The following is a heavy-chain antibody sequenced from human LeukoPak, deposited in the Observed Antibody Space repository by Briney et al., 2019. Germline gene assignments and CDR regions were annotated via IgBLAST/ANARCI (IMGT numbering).Heavy chain of an antibody. V-gene: IGHV4-59*01. CDR3: ARVVYCSSTSCYQDWFDP. CDR1: GGSISSYY. CDR2: IYYSGST. J-gene: IGHJ5*02. D-gene: IGHD2-2*01. Sequence: SETLSLTCTVSGGSISSYYWSWIRQPPGKGLEWIGYIYYSGSTNYNPSLKSRVTISVDTSKNQFSLKLSSVTAADTAVYYCARVVYCSSTSCYQDWFDPWGQGTLVTVSS.